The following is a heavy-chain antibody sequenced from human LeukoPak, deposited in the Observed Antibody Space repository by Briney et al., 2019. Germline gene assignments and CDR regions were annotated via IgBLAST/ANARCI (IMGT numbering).Heavy chain of an antibody. CDR2: ISDSGSGT. J-gene: IGHJ4*02. V-gene: IGHV3-23*01. CDR1: GFSFSSYV. Sequence: GGSLRLSCAASGFSFSSYVMSWVRQTPGKGLEWVSGISDSGSGTYYADSVQGRFTISRDNSKNTLYLQMNTLRAEDTAVYYCAKEPRLQFNYFDYWGQGAMVTVSS. CDR3: AKEPRLQFNYFDY. D-gene: IGHD4-11*01.